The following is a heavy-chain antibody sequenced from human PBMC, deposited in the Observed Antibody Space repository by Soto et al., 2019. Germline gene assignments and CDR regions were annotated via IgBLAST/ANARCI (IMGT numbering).Heavy chain of an antibody. CDR3: AKDIAAAGREPFDY. V-gene: IGHV3-9*01. CDR1: GFTFDDYA. D-gene: IGHD6-13*01. J-gene: IGHJ4*02. CDR2: ISWNSGSI. Sequence: EVQLVESGGGLVQPGRSLRLSCAASGFTFDDYAMHWVRQAPGKGLEWVSGISWNSGSIGYADSVKGRFTISRDNAKNSLYLQMNSLRAEDTALYYCAKDIAAAGREPFDYWGQGTLVTVSS.